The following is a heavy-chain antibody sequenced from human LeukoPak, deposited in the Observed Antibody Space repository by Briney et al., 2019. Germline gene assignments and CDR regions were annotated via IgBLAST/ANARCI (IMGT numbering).Heavy chain of an antibody. V-gene: IGHV3-66*02. CDR1: GLTVSSNY. CDR2: IYSGGST. D-gene: IGHD6-19*01. J-gene: IGHJ6*03. CDR3: ARELWLSPRYYYYYMDV. Sequence: GGSLRLSCAASGLTVSSNYMSWVRQAPGKGLEWVSVIYSGGSTYYADSVKGRFTTSRDNSKNTLYLQMNSLRAEDTAVYYCARELWLSPRYYYYYMDVWGKGTTVTVSS.